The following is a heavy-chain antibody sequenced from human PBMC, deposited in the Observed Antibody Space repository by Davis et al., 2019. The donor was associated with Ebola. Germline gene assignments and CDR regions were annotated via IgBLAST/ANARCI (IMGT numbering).Heavy chain of an antibody. CDR1: GGSISSSSYY. D-gene: IGHD3-22*01. CDR3: ARDRDRSGYYVDY. J-gene: IGHJ4*02. CDR2: IYHSGST. Sequence: SETLSLTCTVSGGSISSSSYYWGWIRQPPGKGLGWIGTIYHSGSTYYNPSLKSRVTMSVDTSKNQFSLKLSSVTAADTAVYYCARDRDRSGYYVDYWGQGTLVTVSS. V-gene: IGHV4-39*07.